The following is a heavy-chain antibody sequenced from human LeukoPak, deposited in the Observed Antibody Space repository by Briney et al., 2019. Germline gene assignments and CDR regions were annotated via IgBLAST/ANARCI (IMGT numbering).Heavy chain of an antibody. CDR2: ITAIYETT. V-gene: IGHV1-69*13. CDR3: ARGLHSSYHGYGMDF. J-gene: IGHJ6*02. CDR1: GGPFSGHG. D-gene: IGHD4-11*01. Sequence: ASVKVSCTVSGGPFSGHGISWVRPALGEGLERMVGITAIYETTNYAERFQGRVTMTADESTSTFYMELSSLRSEDTAVYYCARGLHSSYHGYGMDFWGQGTTVTVSS.